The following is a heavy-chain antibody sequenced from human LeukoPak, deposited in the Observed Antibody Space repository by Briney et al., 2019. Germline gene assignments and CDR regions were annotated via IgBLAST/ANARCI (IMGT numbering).Heavy chain of an antibody. D-gene: IGHD6-19*01. V-gene: IGHV4-39*02. CDR1: GGSISSRTYF. CDR3: ASQIPGWENYFDY. CDR2: VYYTGST. J-gene: IGHJ4*02. Sequence: KPSETLSLTCTVSGGSISSRTYFWGWIRQPPGEGLEWIGSVYYTGSTYYNPSLRSRITMSVDTSRNHFSLKLSSVTAADTAVYYCASQIPGWENYFDYWGQGTLVTVSS.